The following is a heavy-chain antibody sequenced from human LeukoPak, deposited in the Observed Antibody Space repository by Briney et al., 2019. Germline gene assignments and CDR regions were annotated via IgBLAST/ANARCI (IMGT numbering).Heavy chain of an antibody. J-gene: IGHJ3*02. CDR2: ISSDGSNK. V-gene: IGHV3-30*18. CDR1: GFTFSSYG. CDR3: AKRAFDI. Sequence: PGGSLRLSCAASGFTFSSYGMHWVRQAPGKGLEWVAVISSDGSNKYFADSVKGRFTISRDNSKNTLYPQMNSLRAEDTAVYYCAKRAFDIWGQGTMVTVSS.